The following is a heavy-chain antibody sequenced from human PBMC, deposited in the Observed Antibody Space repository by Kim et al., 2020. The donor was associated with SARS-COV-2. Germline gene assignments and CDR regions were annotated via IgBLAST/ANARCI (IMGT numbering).Heavy chain of an antibody. Sequence: GGSLRLSCAASGFTFSSYSMNWVRQAPGKGLEWVSSISSSSYIYYADSVKGRFTISRDNAKNSLYLQMNSLRAEDTAVYYCARGPRIAAAGRFDYWGQGTLVTVSS. CDR1: GFTFSSYS. J-gene: IGHJ4*02. D-gene: IGHD6-13*01. V-gene: IGHV3-21*01. CDR3: ARGPRIAAAGRFDY. CDR2: ISSSSYI.